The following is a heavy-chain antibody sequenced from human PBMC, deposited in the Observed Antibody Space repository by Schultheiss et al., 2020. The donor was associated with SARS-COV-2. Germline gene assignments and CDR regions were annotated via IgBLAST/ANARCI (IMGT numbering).Heavy chain of an antibody. J-gene: IGHJ4*02. CDR2: INSDGSST. CDR3: ARERVRYSSGWETEMVFDY. CDR1: GFTFSSYW. D-gene: IGHD6-19*01. V-gene: IGHV3-74*01. Sequence: GGSLRLSCAASGFTFSSYWMHWVRQAPGKGLVWVSRINSDGSSTSYADSVKGRFTISRDNAKNSLYLQMNSLRAEDTAVYYCARERVRYSSGWETEMVFDYWGQGTLVTVSS.